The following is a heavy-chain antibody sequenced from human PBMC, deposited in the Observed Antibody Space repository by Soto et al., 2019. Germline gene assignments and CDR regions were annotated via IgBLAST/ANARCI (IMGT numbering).Heavy chain of an antibody. CDR3: ARDAAATGSGWFDP. Sequence: GASVKVSCKASGYTFTSYDINWVRQATGQGLEWVGWMNPNSGNTGYAQKFQGRVTMTRDTSISTAYMELTGLRSDDTAVYYCARDAAATGSGWFDPWGQGTLVTVSS. J-gene: IGHJ5*02. D-gene: IGHD1-1*01. V-gene: IGHV1-8*01. CDR1: GYTFTSYD. CDR2: MNPNSGNT.